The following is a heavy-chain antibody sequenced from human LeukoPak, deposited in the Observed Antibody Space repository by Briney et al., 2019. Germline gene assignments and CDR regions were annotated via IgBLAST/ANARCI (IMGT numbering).Heavy chain of an antibody. CDR1: GFTFSSYS. CDR2: ISSSSSYI. CDR3: ARDRVTTYVGYYYYYMDV. J-gene: IGHJ6*03. D-gene: IGHD4-17*01. Sequence: GGSLRLSCAASGFTFSSYSMNWVRQAPGKGLEWVSSISSSSSYIYYADSVKGRFTISRDNAKNSLYLRMNSLRAEDTALYYCARDRVTTYVGYYYYYMDVWGKGTTVTVSS. V-gene: IGHV3-21*04.